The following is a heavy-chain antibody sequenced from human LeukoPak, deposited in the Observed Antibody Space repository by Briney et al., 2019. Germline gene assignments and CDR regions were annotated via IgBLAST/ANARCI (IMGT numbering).Heavy chain of an antibody. J-gene: IGHJ6*04. CDR1: GFSVSSNY. CDR2: IHSGGRA. V-gene: IGHV3-66*01. Sequence: GGSLRLSCAASGFSVSSNYMTWVRQAPGRGLEWVSVIHSGGRAYYADSVKGRFTTSRDNSKNTLDLQMNSLSVEDTAVYYCVGVETITMVRGASGDVWGKGTTVTVSS. D-gene: IGHD3-10*01. CDR3: VGVETITMVRGASGDV.